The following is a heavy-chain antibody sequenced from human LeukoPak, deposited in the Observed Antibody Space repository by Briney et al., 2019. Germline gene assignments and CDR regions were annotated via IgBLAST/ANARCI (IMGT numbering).Heavy chain of an antibody. J-gene: IGHJ4*02. CDR2: ISGSGGST. D-gene: IGHD4-23*01. V-gene: IGHV3-23*01. CDR3: ARAWGYGGRLDY. CDR1: GFTFSSYA. Sequence: GGSLRLSCAASGFTFSSYAMSWVRQAPGKGLEWVSAISGSGGSTYYADSVKGRFTISRDNSKNTLYLQMNSLRAEDTAVYYCARAWGYGGRLDYWGQGTLVTVSS.